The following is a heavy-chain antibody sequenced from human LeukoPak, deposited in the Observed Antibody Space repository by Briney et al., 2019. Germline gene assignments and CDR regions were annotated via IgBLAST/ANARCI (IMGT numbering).Heavy chain of an antibody. J-gene: IGHJ4*02. Sequence: PGGSLRLSCAASGITVSTNYMSWVRQAPGKGLEWVSIIYSGGATYYADSVKGRFTISRENSKNTLWLQMDSLRADDTAVYYCARLHYDVLTGPFDYWGQGTLVTVSS. CDR1: GITVSTNY. V-gene: IGHV3-66*04. CDR2: IYSGGAT. CDR3: ARLHYDVLTGPFDY. D-gene: IGHD3-9*01.